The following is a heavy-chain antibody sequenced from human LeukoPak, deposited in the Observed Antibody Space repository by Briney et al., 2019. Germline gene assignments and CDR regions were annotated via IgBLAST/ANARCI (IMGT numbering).Heavy chain of an antibody. J-gene: IGHJ3*01. Sequence: ASVKVSCKASGYTFSTYTISWVRQAPGQALEWMGCLSPNNGRTNYAQRLQGRVTMTADTSTSTAYMELRSLRSDDTAVYYCAREEGAPIAAANVWGLGTMVTVSS. D-gene: IGHD6-13*01. V-gene: IGHV1-18*01. CDR1: GYTFSTYT. CDR3: AREEGAPIAAANV. CDR2: LSPNNGRT.